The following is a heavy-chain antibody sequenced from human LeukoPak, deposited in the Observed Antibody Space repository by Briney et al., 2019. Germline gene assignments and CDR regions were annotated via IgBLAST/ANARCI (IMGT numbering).Heavy chain of an antibody. CDR3: ARGGPYYDSISGLPEI. Sequence: PSETLSLTCAVYGGSFSGYYWSWIRQPPGKGLEWIGEINHSGSTNYNPSLKSRVTISVDTSKNQFSLKLSSVTAADTAVYYCARGGPYYDSISGLPEIWGQGTMVTVSS. J-gene: IGHJ3*02. V-gene: IGHV4-34*01. CDR2: INHSGST. CDR1: GGSFSGYY. D-gene: IGHD3-22*01.